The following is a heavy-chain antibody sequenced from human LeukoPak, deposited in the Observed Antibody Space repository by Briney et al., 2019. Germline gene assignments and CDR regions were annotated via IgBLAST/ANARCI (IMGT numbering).Heavy chain of an antibody. CDR3: AKDRIPDGKYSIEF. J-gene: IGHJ4*02. CDR2: IVGNGGGI. Sequence: PGGSLRLSCAASGFTFSTYSMNWVRQAPGKGLEWVSVIVGNGGGIHYADSVKGRFTISRDNAKNTLYLQMNSLRAEDSAVYYCAKDRIPDGKYSIEFWGQGTPVTVSS. V-gene: IGHV3-23*01. D-gene: IGHD2/OR15-2a*01. CDR1: GFTFSTYS.